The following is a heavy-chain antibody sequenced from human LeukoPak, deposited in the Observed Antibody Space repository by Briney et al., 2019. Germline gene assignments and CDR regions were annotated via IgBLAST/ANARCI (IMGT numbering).Heavy chain of an antibody. D-gene: IGHD5-12*01. V-gene: IGHV3-23*01. CDR1: GFSFSDYA. Sequence: HPGGSLRLSCAASGFSFSDYAMSWVRQAPGKGLEWVSAISGSGGSTYYADSVKGRFTISRDNSKNTLYLQMNSLRAEDTAVYYCAKDLGYSGYAGDYWGQGTLVTVSS. CDR2: ISGSGGST. CDR3: AKDLGYSGYAGDY. J-gene: IGHJ4*02.